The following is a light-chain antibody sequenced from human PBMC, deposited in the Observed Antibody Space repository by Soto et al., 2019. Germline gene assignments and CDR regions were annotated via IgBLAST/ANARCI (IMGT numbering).Light chain of an antibody. CDR1: QSVSSY. J-gene: IGKJ4*01. Sequence: EIVMTQSPATLSVSPGERATLSCRARQSVSSYLAWYQQKPVQSPRLLIYYASSRATGIAARFSGSGSGTDFPLTISSLQSEDFAVYYCQQQSNWPPTFGGGTKVEIK. CDR2: YAS. V-gene: IGKV3-11*01. CDR3: QQQSNWPPT.